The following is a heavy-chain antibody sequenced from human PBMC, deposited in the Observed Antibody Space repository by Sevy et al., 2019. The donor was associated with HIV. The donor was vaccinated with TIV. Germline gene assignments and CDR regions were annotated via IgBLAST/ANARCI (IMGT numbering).Heavy chain of an antibody. J-gene: IGHJ4*02. CDR3: ARGSDCSGRSCYFFSTPGVFDY. Sequence: GGSLRLSCSASGFTFSRYEMNWVRQAPGKGLEWVSYISTSGSARYYADSVKGRLTVSRDNGKNSLYLQMSSLRAEDTAVYYCARGSDCSGRSCYFFSTPGVFDYWGQGTLVTISS. CDR1: GFTFSRYE. CDR2: ISTSGSAR. D-gene: IGHD2-15*01. V-gene: IGHV3-48*03.